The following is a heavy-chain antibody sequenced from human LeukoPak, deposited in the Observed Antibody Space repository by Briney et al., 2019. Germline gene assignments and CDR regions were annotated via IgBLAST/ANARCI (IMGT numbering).Heavy chain of an antibody. CDR2: ISSSISTV. J-gene: IGHJ4*02. Sequence: PGGSLRLSCAASGFTCSTYYMNWVRQAPGKGLEWVSYISSSISTVYYADSVRGRFTISRDNAKNSLYLQMNSLRDEDTAVYYCARGSSPGTSSPVAFGGQGTLVTVPS. V-gene: IGHV3-48*02. CDR1: GFTCSTYY. D-gene: IGHD2-2*01. CDR3: ARGSSPGTSSPVAF.